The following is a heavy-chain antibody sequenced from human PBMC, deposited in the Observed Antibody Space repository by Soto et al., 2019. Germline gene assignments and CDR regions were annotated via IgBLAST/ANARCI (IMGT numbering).Heavy chain of an antibody. J-gene: IGHJ4*02. Sequence: QVQLQESGPGLVKPSETLSLTCTVSGGSVSSGSYYWSWIRQPPGKGLEWIGYIYYSGSTKYNPSLKSRVTISEDTSKNQFSLKLSSVTAADTAVYYCARAGLGDGSDYWGQGTLVTVSS. CDR1: GGSVSSGSYY. D-gene: IGHD1-26*01. V-gene: IGHV4-61*01. CDR3: ARAGLGDGSDY. CDR2: IYYSGST.